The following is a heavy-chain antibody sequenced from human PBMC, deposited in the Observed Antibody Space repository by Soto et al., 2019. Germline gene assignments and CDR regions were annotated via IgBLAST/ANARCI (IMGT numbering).Heavy chain of an antibody. CDR2: ISYDGSNK. V-gene: IGHV3-30*03. Sequence: QVQLVESGGGVVQPGRSLRLSCVASGFPFSSYGMHWVREAPGKGLEWVAVISYDGSNKYYADSVKGRFTISRDNSGSTLYLQMNSLRPEDTALYYCVGGQYYFDYRGQGTLVSVST. CDR3: VGGQYYFDY. J-gene: IGHJ4*02. CDR1: GFPFSSYG. D-gene: IGHD3-10*01.